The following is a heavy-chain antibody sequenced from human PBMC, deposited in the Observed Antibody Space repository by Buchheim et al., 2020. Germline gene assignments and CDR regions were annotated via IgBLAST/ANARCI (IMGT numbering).Heavy chain of an antibody. J-gene: IGHJ4*02. D-gene: IGHD1-14*01. CDR3: SRAEDY. Sequence: EVQLVESGGGLVQPGGSLRLSCGASGFTFSSYWMSWVRQAPGKGLELVANIKHDGTAQFYVDSVKGRFTISRDHAKNSLYLQMNSLRVEDTAVYYCSRAEDYWGQGTL. V-gene: IGHV3-7*01. CDR1: GFTFSSYW. CDR2: IKHDGTAQ.